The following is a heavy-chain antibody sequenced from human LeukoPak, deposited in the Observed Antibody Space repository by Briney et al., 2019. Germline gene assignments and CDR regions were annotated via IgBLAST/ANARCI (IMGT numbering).Heavy chain of an antibody. D-gene: IGHD4-17*01. CDR3: AKRDYGHFDY. Sequence: GGSLRLSCAASGFTVSSNYMSWVRQAPGKGLEWVSAISGSGGSTYYADSVKGRFTISRDNSKNTLYLQMNSLRAEDTAVYYCAKRDYGHFDYWGQGTLVTVSS. CDR2: ISGSGGST. V-gene: IGHV3-23*01. CDR1: GFTVSSNY. J-gene: IGHJ4*02.